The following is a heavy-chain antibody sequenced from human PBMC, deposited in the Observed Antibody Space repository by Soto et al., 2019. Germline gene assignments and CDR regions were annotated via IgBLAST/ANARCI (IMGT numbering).Heavy chain of an antibody. J-gene: IGHJ4*02. CDR1: GGSISSGGYY. CDR3: ARWQNSSGWYIFDY. V-gene: IGHV4-31*03. CDR2: IYYSGST. Sequence: PSETLSLTCTVSGGSISSGGYYWSWIRQHPGKGLEWIGYIYYSGSTYYNPSLKSRVTISVDTSKNQFSLKLSSVTAADTAVYYCARWQNSSGWYIFDYWGQGTPVTVSS. D-gene: IGHD6-19*01.